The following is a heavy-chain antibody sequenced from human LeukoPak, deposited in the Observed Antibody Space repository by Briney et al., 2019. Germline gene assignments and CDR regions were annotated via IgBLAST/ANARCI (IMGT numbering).Heavy chain of an antibody. CDR2: LSGSGAGT. CDR1: GFTFSDYA. CDR3: ARDYSGSYHDAFDI. D-gene: IGHD1-26*01. V-gene: IGHV3-23*01. Sequence: GGSLRLSCAASGFTFSDYALGWVRQAPGRGLEWVATLSGSGAGTYYSDSVKGRFTISRDNAKNSLYLQMNSLRAEDTAVYYCARDYSGSYHDAFDIWGQGTMVTVSS. J-gene: IGHJ3*02.